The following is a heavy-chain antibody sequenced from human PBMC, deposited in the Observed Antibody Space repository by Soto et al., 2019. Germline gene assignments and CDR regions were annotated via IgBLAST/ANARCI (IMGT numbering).Heavy chain of an antibody. D-gene: IGHD1-26*01. CDR1: GFTFSSYW. CDR3: ATGGRLSWYFDR. Sequence: EVQLVESGGGLVQPGGSLRLSCAASGFTFSSYWMHWVRQAPGKGLVWVSRINSDGSSTSYADSVKGRFTNSRDNAKNTQYLQMNTLRAADTAVYYCATGGRLSWYFDRWGRGTLVTVSS. CDR2: INSDGSST. V-gene: IGHV3-74*01. J-gene: IGHJ2*01.